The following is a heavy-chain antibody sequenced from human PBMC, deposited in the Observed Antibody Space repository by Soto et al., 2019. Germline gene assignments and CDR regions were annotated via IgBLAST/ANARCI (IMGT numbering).Heavy chain of an antibody. CDR3: ARGLNYDFWSGSLADY. D-gene: IGHD3-3*01. CDR1: GGSISSYY. CDR2: IYYSGST. Sequence: PSETLSLTCTVSGGSISSYYWSWIRQPPGKGLEWIGYIYYSGSTNYNPALKSRVTISVDTSKNQFPLKLSSVTAADTAVYYCARGLNYDFWSGSLADYWGQGTLVTVSS. J-gene: IGHJ4*02. V-gene: IGHV4-59*01.